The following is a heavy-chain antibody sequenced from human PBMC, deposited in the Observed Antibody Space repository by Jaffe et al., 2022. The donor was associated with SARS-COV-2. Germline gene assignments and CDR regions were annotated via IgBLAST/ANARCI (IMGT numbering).Heavy chain of an antibody. Sequence: EVQLVESGGGLVQPGGSLRLSCAASGFTFSSYWMHWVRQAPGKGLVWVSRINSDGSSTSYADSVKGRFTISRDNAKNTLYLQMNSLRAEDTAVYYCARGNIVVVPAAPGLMDVWGQGTTVTVSS. CDR2: INSDGSST. CDR1: GFTFSSYW. CDR3: ARGNIVVVPAAPGLMDV. D-gene: IGHD2-2*01. V-gene: IGHV3-74*01. J-gene: IGHJ6*02.